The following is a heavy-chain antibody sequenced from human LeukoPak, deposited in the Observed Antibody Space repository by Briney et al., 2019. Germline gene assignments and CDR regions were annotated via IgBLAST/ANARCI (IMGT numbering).Heavy chain of an antibody. D-gene: IGHD3-22*01. CDR2: IYSGGST. CDR3: ARDYYDSSGYYWGDY. CDR1: GFTVSSNY. J-gene: IGHJ4*02. Sequence: PGGSLRLSCAASGFTVSSNYMSWVRQAPGKGLEWVSVIYSGGSTYYADSVKGRFTISRDNSKNTLYLQMNSLRAEDTAVYYCARDYYDSSGYYWGDYWGQGTLATVSS. V-gene: IGHV3-53*01.